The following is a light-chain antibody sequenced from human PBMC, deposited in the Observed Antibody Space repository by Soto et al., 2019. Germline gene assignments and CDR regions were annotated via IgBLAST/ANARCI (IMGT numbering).Light chain of an antibody. V-gene: IGLV2-18*02. CDR1: SSDVGNYNR. CDR3: SSYTSSSTLV. CDR2: EVS. Sequence: QSVLTQPPSVSGSPGQSVTISCTGTSSDVGNYNRVSWYQQPPGTAPKLMIYEVSNRPSGVPDRFSGSKSGNTASLTISGLQAEDEADYYCSSYTSSSTLVFGGGTKVTVL. J-gene: IGLJ2*01.